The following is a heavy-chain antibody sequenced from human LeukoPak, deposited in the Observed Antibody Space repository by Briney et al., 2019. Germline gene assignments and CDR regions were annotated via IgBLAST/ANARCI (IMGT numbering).Heavy chain of an antibody. CDR3: ARALKTYDSSGYYHPNWYFDL. Sequence: ASVKVSCKASGYTFTSYAMHWVRQAPGQRLEWMGWINAGNGNTKYSQKFQGRVTITRDTSASTAYMELSSLRSEDTAVYYCARALKTYDSSGYYHPNWYFDLWGRGTLVTVSS. CDR2: INAGNGNT. J-gene: IGHJ2*01. CDR1: GYTFTSYA. V-gene: IGHV1-3*01. D-gene: IGHD3-22*01.